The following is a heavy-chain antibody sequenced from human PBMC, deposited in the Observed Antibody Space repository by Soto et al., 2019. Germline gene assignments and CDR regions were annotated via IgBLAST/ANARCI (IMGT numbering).Heavy chain of an antibody. D-gene: IGHD3-10*01. Sequence: HSETLSLTCAVYGGSFSDYYWSWIRQPPGKGLEWIGEINHSGSTNYNPSLKSRVTISVDTSKNQFSLKLSSVTAADTAVYYCASRWDTSKNYGSGSYYDYWGQGTLVTVSS. J-gene: IGHJ4*02. CDR3: ASRWDTSKNYGSGSYYDY. V-gene: IGHV4-34*01. CDR1: GGSFSDYY. CDR2: INHSGST.